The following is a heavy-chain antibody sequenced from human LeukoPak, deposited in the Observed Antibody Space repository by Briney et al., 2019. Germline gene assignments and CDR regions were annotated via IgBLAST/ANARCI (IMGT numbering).Heavy chain of an antibody. V-gene: IGHV4-39*07. CDR1: GGSISSSSYY. D-gene: IGHD3-16*01. CDR2: IYYSGST. J-gene: IGHJ3*02. Sequence: SETLSLTCTVSGGSISSSSYYWGWIRQPPGKGLEWIGSIYYSGSTYYNPSLKSRVTISVDTSKNQFSLKLSSVTAADTAVYYCARALTKQYYDYGPGAFDIWGQGTMVTVSS. CDR3: ARALTKQYYDYGPGAFDI.